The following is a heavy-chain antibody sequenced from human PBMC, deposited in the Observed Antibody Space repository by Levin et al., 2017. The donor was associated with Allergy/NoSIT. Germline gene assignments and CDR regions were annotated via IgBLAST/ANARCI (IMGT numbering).Heavy chain of an antibody. CDR3: ARGRESLHYFDF. J-gene: IGHJ4*02. CDR2: VYHIRST. CDR1: GGSITSYY. Sequence: PSETLSLTCTVSGGSITSYYWHWLRQPPGKGLEWIGYVYHIRSTTYNSPLKSRVTISGDTSKSQFSLKLTSVTAADTAVYFCARGRESLHYFDFWGKGMLVTVSS. D-gene: IGHD3-10*01. V-gene: IGHV4-59*08.